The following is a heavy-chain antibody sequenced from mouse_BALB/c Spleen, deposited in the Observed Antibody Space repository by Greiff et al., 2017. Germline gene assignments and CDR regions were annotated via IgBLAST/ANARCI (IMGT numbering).Heavy chain of an antibody. V-gene: IGHV14-4*02. J-gene: IGHJ2*01. CDR2: IDPENGDT. CDR1: GFNIKDYY. CDR3: NAFITTVVADFDY. D-gene: IGHD1-1*01. Sequence: VHVKQSGAELVRSGASVKLSCTASGFNIKDYYMHWVKQRPEQGLEWIGWIDPENGDTEYAPKFQGKATMTADTSSNTAYLQLSSLTSEDTAVYYCNAFITTVVADFDYWGQGTTLTVSS.